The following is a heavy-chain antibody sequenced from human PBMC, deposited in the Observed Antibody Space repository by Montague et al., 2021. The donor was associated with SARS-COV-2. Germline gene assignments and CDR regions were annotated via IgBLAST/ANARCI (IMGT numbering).Heavy chain of an antibody. V-gene: IGHV4-61*02. Sequence: TLSLTCTVSGGSISSGSYYWSWIRQPAGKGLEWIGRIYASGSTNYNPSLKSRVTISVDTSKNQFSLKLSSVTAADTAVYYCARDPDVDTVLVIYCYGMDVWGRGTTVTVSS. D-gene: IGHD5-18*01. J-gene: IGHJ6*02. CDR2: IYASGST. CDR1: GGSISSGSYY. CDR3: ARDPDVDTVLVIYCYGMDV.